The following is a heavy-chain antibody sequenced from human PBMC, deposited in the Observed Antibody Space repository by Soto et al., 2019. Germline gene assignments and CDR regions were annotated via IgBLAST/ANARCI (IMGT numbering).Heavy chain of an antibody. CDR2: INHSGST. CDR1: GGSFSGYY. V-gene: IGHV4-34*01. D-gene: IGHD6-13*01. J-gene: IGHJ5*01. Sequence: QVQLQQWGAGLLKPSETLSLTCAVYGGSFSGYYWSWIRQPPGKGLEWIGEINHSGSTNYNPSLKSRVTISVDTSKNQFSLKLSSVTAADTAVYYCARASSSWYDYWGHGTLVTVSS. CDR3: ARASSSWYDY.